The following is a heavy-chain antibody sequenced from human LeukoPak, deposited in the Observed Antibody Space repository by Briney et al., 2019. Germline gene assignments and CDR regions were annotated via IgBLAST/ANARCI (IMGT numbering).Heavy chain of an antibody. D-gene: IGHD3-22*01. Sequence: PSETLSLTCTVSGGSISSGDYYWSWIRQPPGEGLEWIGYIYYSGSTYYNPSLKSRVTISVDTSKNQFSLKLSSVTAADTAVYYCARDSSGYYFDYWGQGTLVTVSS. CDR3: ARDSSGYYFDY. CDR1: GGSISSGDYY. J-gene: IGHJ4*02. V-gene: IGHV4-30-4*01. CDR2: IYYSGST.